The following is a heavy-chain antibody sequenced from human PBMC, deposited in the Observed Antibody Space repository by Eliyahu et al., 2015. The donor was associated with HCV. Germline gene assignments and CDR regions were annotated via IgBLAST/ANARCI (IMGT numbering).Heavy chain of an antibody. CDR3: AREAVRTESTSWYNGMDV. Sequence: QVQLVQSGAEVRKPGSSVKVSCKTSGGTFSSYAFSWVRQAPEQGLEWMGRIIPLLGIANYAQNFQGRVTITADNSTTTVYMELSGLKSDDTAMFYCAREAVRTESTSWYNGMDVWGQGTTVIVSS. V-gene: IGHV1-69*04. D-gene: IGHD6-13*01. J-gene: IGHJ6*02. CDR2: IIPLLGIA. CDR1: GGTFSSYA.